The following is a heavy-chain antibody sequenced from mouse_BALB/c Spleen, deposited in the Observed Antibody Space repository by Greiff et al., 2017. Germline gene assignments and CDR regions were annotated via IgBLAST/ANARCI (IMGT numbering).Heavy chain of an antibody. J-gene: IGHJ2*01. CDR3: ARGGIGNYLYYFDY. CDR2: ISSGSSTI. V-gene: IGHV5-17*02. D-gene: IGHD2-1*01. Sequence: EVQGVESGGGLVQPGGSRKLSCAASGFTFSSFGMHWVRQAPEKGLEWVAYISSGSSTIYYADTVKGRFTISRDNPKNTLFLQMTSLRSEDTAMYYCARGGIGNYLYYFDYWGQGTTLTVSS. CDR1: GFTFSSFG.